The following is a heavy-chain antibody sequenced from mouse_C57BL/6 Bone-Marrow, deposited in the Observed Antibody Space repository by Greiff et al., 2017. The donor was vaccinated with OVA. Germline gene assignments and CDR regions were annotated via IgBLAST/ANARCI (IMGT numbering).Heavy chain of an antibody. CDR2: ISDGGSYT. Sequence: EVQLVESGGGLVKPGGSLKLSCAASGFTFSSYAMSWVRQTPEKRLEWVATISDGGSYTYYPDNVKGRFTISRDNAKNDLYLQMSHLKSEDTAIYDSASLFCDGYYVSVVDYWGQGTSVTVSS. CDR1: GFTFSSYA. J-gene: IGHJ4*01. V-gene: IGHV5-4*01. D-gene: IGHD2-3*01. CDR3: ASLFCDGYYVSVVDY.